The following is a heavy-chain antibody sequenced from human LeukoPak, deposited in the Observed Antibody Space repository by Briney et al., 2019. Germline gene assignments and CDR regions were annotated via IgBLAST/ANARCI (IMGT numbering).Heavy chain of an antibody. D-gene: IGHD7-27*01. CDR2: ISYDGSDK. CDR3: ADIWGSLGY. J-gene: IGHJ4*02. CDR1: GFTFSSYG. V-gene: IGHV3-30*03. Sequence: GGSLRLSCAASGFTFSSYGMHWVRQAPGKGPEWVAVISYDGSDKYYADSVKGRFTISRDNSKNTLYLQMDSLRTEDTAVYYCADIWGSLGYWGQGTLVTVSS.